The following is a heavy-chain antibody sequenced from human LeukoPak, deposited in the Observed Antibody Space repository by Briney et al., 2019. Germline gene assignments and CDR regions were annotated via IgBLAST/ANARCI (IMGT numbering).Heavy chain of an antibody. V-gene: IGHV3-9*01. Sequence: GTSLRLSCAASGFSFDDYAMHWVRQAPGKGLEWVSGISWNSGSIGYADSVKGRFTTSRDNAKNSLYLQMNSLRAEDTALYYCAKVSRGSGSRYYGMDVWGQGTTVTVSS. CDR3: AKVSRGSGSRYYGMDV. D-gene: IGHD3-10*01. CDR2: ISWNSGSI. J-gene: IGHJ6*02. CDR1: GFSFDDYA.